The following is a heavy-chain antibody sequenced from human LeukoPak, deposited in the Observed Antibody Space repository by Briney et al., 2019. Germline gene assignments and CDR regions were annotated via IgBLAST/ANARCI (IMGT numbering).Heavy chain of an antibody. Sequence: GGSLRLSCAASGIIFSNYWMHWVRQAPGKGLEWVAYIQNDGSNEQYADSVKGRFSISRDSSKNILYLQMNSLRAEDTAVYYCAKDRCSNGIGCYYYYMDVWGKGTTVTISS. J-gene: IGHJ6*03. CDR2: IQNDGSNE. CDR3: AKDRCSNGIGCYYYYMDV. D-gene: IGHD2-8*01. V-gene: IGHV3-30*02. CDR1: GIIFSNYW.